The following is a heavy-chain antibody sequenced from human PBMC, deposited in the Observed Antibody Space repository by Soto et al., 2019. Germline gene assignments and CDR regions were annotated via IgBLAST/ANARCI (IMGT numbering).Heavy chain of an antibody. Sequence: QVQLVESGGGVVQPGRSLRLSCAASGFTFSSYGMHWVCQAPGKGLEWVAVISYDGSNKYYADSVKGRFTISRDNSKNTLYLQMNSLRAEDTAVYYCAKEWVITMVRGVIGYYGMDVWGQGTTVTVSS. CDR1: GFTFSSYG. D-gene: IGHD3-10*01. CDR3: AKEWVITMVRGVIGYYGMDV. CDR2: ISYDGSNK. J-gene: IGHJ6*02. V-gene: IGHV3-30*18.